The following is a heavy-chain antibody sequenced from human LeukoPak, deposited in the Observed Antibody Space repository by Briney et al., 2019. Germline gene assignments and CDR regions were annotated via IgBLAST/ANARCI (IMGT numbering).Heavy chain of an antibody. D-gene: IGHD6-19*01. V-gene: IGHV4-39*02. CDR2: IYYSGNT. CDR3: ARLYSSGWLDY. Sequence: PSETLSLTCAVSGGSISSGGYYWSWIRQPPGKGLESIGTIYYSGNTYYNPSLESRVTISVDTSKNHFSLKLSSVTAADTAVYYCARLYSSGWLDYWGQGTLVTVSS. J-gene: IGHJ4*02. CDR1: GGSISSGGYY.